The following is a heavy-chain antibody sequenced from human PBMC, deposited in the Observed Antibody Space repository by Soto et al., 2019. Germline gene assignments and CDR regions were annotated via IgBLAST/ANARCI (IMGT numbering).Heavy chain of an antibody. J-gene: IGHJ5*02. V-gene: IGHV4-30-2*01. CDR2: IYHSGST. Sequence: PSETMSLTCAVSGGSISSGGDFWSWIRQPPGKGLEWIGYIYHSGSTYYNPSLKSRVTISVDRSKNQFSLKLSSVTAADTAVYYCARGLGPWGQGTLVTVSS. CDR3: ARGLGP. CDR1: GGSISSGGDF. D-gene: IGHD3-10*01.